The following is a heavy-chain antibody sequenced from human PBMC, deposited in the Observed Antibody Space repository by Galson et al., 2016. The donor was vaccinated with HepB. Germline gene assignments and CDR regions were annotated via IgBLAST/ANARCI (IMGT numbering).Heavy chain of an antibody. V-gene: IGHV3-21*01. J-gene: IGHJ4*02. CDR1: GFTFSDYS. CDR3: ARDKLSLEPTMYYFDY. Sequence: SLRLSCAASGFTFSDYSLHWVRQAPGKGLEWVSSISSSSSCFSFADSVQGRFTISRDKAKNSLYLQMNSLRAEDTAVYFCARDKLSLEPTMYYFDYWGQGTLVTVSS. CDR2: ISSSSSCF. D-gene: IGHD3-16*01.